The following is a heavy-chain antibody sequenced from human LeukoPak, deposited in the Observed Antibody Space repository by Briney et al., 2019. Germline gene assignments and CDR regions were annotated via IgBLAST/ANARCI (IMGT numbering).Heavy chain of an antibody. CDR3: TRDGVAAGLYFDY. Sequence: GGSLRLSCAASGFTFSDYWMNWVRRAPGKGLEWVASINQIGSEKYYVDSVRGRFTISRDNAKNSLFLQINSLRAEDTAVYYCTRDGVAAGLYFDYWGQGTLVTVSS. J-gene: IGHJ4*02. D-gene: IGHD6-13*01. V-gene: IGHV3-7*03. CDR1: GFTFSDYW. CDR2: INQIGSEK.